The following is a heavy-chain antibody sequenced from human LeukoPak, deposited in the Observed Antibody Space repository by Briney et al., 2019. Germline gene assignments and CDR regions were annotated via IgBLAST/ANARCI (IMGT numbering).Heavy chain of an antibody. CDR3: ARAVAVTVAGTRY. V-gene: IGHV3-30*01. CDR2: ISYDGSNK. D-gene: IGHD6-19*01. CDR1: GFTFSSYA. Sequence: GGSLRLSCAASGFTFSSYAMHWVRQAPGKRLEWVAVISYDGSNKYYADSVKGRFTISRDNSKNTLYLQLNSLRAEDTAVYYCARAVAVTVAGTRYWGQGTLVTVSS. J-gene: IGHJ4*02.